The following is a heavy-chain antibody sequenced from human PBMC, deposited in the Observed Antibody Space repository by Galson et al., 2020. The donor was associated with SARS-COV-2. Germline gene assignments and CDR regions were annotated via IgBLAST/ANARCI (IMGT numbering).Heavy chain of an antibody. V-gene: IGHV3-23*01. CDR1: GFTFSSYA. J-gene: IGHJ4*02. CDR2: MSGRGGGT. Sequence: GGSLRLSCASSGFTFSSYAMSWVRQAPGKGLEWVSGMSGRGGGTKYADSMKGRFTISRDNSKNMLYLQMNSLRVEDTAVYYCAKEWDYLDYWGQGTLVTVSS. CDR3: AKEWDYLDY.